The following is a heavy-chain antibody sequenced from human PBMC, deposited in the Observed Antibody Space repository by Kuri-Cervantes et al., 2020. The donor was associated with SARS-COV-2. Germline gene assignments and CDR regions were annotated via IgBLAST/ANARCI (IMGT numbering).Heavy chain of an antibody. V-gene: IGHV3-15*01. J-gene: IGHJ3*02. CDR3: TTDFVRRIVFGVVITPDDAFDI. CDR1: GFTFSNAW. CDR2: IKSKTDGGTT. Sequence: GESLKISCAASGFTFSNAWMSWVRQAPGKGLEWVGRIKSKTDGGTTDYAAPVKGRFTISRDDSKNTLYLQMNSLKTEDTAVYYCTTDFVRRIVFGVVITPDDAFDIWGQGTMVTVSS. D-gene: IGHD3-3*01.